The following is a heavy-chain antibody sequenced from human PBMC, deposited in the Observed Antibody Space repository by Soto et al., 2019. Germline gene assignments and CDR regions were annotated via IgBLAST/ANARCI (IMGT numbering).Heavy chain of an antibody. D-gene: IGHD3-10*01. Sequence: EVQLLESGGGLVQPGGSLRLSCAASGFTFNNYAMTWVRQAPGKGLEWVSAISGGGDTTSNADSVKGRFTVSRDGSKNTLYLQMSSLRAEDTALYYCAKGRGGSGSLTPRVDFWGQGTLVTVSS. J-gene: IGHJ4*02. CDR3: AKGRGGSGSLTPRVDF. V-gene: IGHV3-23*01. CDR1: GFTFNNYA. CDR2: ISGGGDTT.